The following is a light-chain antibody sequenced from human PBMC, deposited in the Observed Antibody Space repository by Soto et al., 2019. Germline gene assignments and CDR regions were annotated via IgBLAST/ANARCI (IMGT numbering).Light chain of an antibody. J-gene: IGKJ4*01. CDR1: QSVSSV. Sequence: EIVMTQSPATLSLSPGERATLSCRASQSVSSVLAWYQQKPGQAPRLLIYGASTRATGIPARFSGSGSGTEFTLTICSLQSEDFAVYYCQQYNNWPFTFGGGTKVEIK. CDR2: GAS. CDR3: QQYNNWPFT. V-gene: IGKV3-15*01.